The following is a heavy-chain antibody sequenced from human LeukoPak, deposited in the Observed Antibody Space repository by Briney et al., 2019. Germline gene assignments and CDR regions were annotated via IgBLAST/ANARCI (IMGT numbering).Heavy chain of an antibody. D-gene: IGHD1-1*01. V-gene: IGHV1-2*06. CDR3: AREATGTTRNFDY. Sequence: ASVKVSCMASGYTFTGYYMHWVRQAPGQGLEWMGRINPNSGGTNYAQKFQGRVTMTRDTSISTAYMELSRLRSDDTAVYYCAREATGTTRNFDYWGQGTLVTVSS. CDR1: GYTFTGYY. J-gene: IGHJ4*02. CDR2: INPNSGGT.